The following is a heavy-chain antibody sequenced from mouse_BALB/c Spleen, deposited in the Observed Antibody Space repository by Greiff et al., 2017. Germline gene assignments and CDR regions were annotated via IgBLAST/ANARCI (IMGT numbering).Heavy chain of an antibody. V-gene: IGHV1-52*01. CDR2: IDPYDSET. CDR3: ARWGFITTATGYAMDY. J-gene: IGHJ4*01. CDR1: GYTFISYW. D-gene: IGHD1-2*01. Sequence: QVQLQQPGAELVRPGASVKLSCKASGYTFISYWMNWVKQRPEQGLEWIGRIDPYDSETHYNQKFKDKAILTVDKSSSTAYMQLSSLTSEDSAVYYCARWGFITTATGYAMDYWGQGTSVTVSS.